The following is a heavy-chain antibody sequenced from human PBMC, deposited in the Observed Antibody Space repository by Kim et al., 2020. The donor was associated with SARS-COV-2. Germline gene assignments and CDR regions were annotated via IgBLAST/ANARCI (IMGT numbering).Heavy chain of an antibody. D-gene: IGHD3-3*01. V-gene: IGHV3-33*01. Sequence: GGSLRLSCAASGFTFSSYGMHWVRQAPGKGLEWVAVIWYDGSNKYYADSVKGRFTISRDNSKNTLYLQMNSLRAEDTAVYYCAREYDFWSGSFYYGMDVWGQGTTVTVSS. CDR3: AREYDFWSGSFYYGMDV. CDR1: GFTFSSYG. CDR2: IWYDGSNK. J-gene: IGHJ6*02.